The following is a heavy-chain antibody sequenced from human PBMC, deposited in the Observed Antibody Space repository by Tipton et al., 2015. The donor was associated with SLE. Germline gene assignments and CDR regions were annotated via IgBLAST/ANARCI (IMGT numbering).Heavy chain of an antibody. D-gene: IGHD3-10*01. CDR1: GFTFSSYW. Sequence: SLRLSCAASGFTFSSYWMSWVRQAPGKGLEWVANIKQDGSEKYYVDSVKGRFTISRDNAKNSLYLQMNSLRAEDTAVYYCARVIVRGVGGSYYFDYWGQGTLVTVSS. CDR2: IKQDGSEK. J-gene: IGHJ4*02. V-gene: IGHV3-7*01. CDR3: ARVIVRGVGGSYYFDY.